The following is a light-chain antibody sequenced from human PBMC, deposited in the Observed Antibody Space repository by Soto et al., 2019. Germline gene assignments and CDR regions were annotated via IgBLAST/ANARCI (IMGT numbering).Light chain of an antibody. CDR3: SSYTASSTLV. J-gene: IGLJ1*01. V-gene: IGLV2-14*01. CDR2: EVT. CDR1: SSDIGGYNY. Sequence: QSALTQPASVSGSPGQSITISCTGTSSDIGGYNYVSWYQQHPDKVPKLMIFEVTKRPSGVSNRFSGSKSGNTASLTISGLQAEDEADYYCSSYTASSTLVFGTGTKLTVL.